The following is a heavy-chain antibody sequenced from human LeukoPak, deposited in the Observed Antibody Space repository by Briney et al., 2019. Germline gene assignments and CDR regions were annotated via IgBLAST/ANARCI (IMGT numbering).Heavy chain of an antibody. J-gene: IGHJ4*02. CDR3: ARETDSTLFDY. D-gene: IGHD2-2*01. Sequence: GGSLRLSCAASGFTFNIYEMNWVRQAPGKGLEWVSYISTSGSTIFYADSVKGRFTISRDNAKNSLYLQMNSLRAEDTAVYFCARETDSTLFDYWGRGTLVTVFS. CDR1: GFTFNIYE. CDR2: ISTSGSTI. V-gene: IGHV3-48*03.